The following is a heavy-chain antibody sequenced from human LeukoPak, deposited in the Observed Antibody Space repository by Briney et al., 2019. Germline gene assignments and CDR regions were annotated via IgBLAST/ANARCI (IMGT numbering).Heavy chain of an antibody. J-gene: IGHJ4*02. V-gene: IGHV4-34*01. CDR1: GGSFSGYY. CDR2: TNHSGST. Sequence: PSETLSLTCAVYGGSFSGYYWSWIRQPPGKGLEWIGETNHSGSTNYNPSLKSRVTISVDTSKNQFSLKLSSVTAADTAVYYCARGGRRIAVAGTKDYWGQGTLVTVSS. D-gene: IGHD6-19*01. CDR3: ARGGRRIAVAGTKDY.